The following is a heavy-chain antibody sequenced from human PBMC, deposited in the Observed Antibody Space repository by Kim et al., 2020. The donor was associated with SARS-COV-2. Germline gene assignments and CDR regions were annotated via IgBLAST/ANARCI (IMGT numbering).Heavy chain of an antibody. V-gene: IGHV3-7*03. D-gene: IGHD2-2*01. CDR1: GFPFTTYW. CDR2: INKDGSQR. Sequence: GGSLRLSCAASGFPFTTYWMTWVRQAPGKGLEWVANINKDGSQRYYVDSVKGRFTISRDNAKNSLYLQMNSLRPEDTAVFYCARDMAYCNITTCWGRYNWFDPWGQGTLVTVSS. J-gene: IGHJ5*02. CDR3: ARDMAYCNITTCWGRYNWFDP.